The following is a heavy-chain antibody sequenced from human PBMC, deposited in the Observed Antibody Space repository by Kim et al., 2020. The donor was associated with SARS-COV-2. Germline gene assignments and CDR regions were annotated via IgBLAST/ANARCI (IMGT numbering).Heavy chain of an antibody. CDR2: ISSNGGST. D-gene: IGHD3-22*01. J-gene: IGHJ3*02. CDR1: GFTFSSYA. Sequence: GGSLRLSCSASGFTFSSYAMHWVRQAPGKGLEYVSAISSNGGSTYYADSVKGRFTISRDNSKNTLYLQMSSLRAEDTAVNYCVGIVGVISAFDNWGQGTMVTFAS. CDR3: VGIVGVISAFDN. V-gene: IGHV3-64D*06.